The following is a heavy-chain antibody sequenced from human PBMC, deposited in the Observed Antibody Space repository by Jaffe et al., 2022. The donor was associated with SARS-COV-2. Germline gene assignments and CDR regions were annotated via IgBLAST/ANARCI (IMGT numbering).Heavy chain of an antibody. V-gene: IGHV3-48*04. CDR2: ISASGTI. J-gene: IGHJ3*02. CDR1: GFPFSGFG. D-gene: IGHD5-12*01. CDR3: ARGSVAKDAFDI. Sequence: EVQLVESGGDLVQPGGSLRLSCAASGFPFSGFGMNWVRQAPGRGLEWLLYISASGTIHSADSVKGRFTISRDNAKNSLYLQMNSLRGEDTAVYYCARGSVAKDAFDIWGQGTMVTVSS.